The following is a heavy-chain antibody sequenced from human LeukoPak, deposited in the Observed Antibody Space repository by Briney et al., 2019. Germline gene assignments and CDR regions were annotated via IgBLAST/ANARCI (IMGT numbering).Heavy chain of an antibody. CDR1: GGSISSGNW. CDR2: IYHSGST. D-gene: IGHD3-10*01. V-gene: IGHV4-4*02. J-gene: IGHJ4*02. Sequence: SSETLSLTCAVSGGSISSGNWWSWVRQPPGKGLEWIGEIYHSGSTNYNPSLKSRVTISVDRSKNQLSLKLSSVTAADTAVYYCARVGTPTAPPPPPLIDYWGQGTLVTVSS. CDR3: ARVGTPTAPPPPPLIDY.